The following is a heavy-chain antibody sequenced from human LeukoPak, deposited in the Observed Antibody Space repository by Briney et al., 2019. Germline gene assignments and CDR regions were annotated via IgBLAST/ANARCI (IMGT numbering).Heavy chain of an antibody. CDR1: GYSFTSYW. CDR2: IYPGDSDT. J-gene: IGHJ6*02. D-gene: IGHD6-13*01. CDR3: ARQKIIAAAGSITLDYYYGMDV. Sequence: GESLKISCKGSGYSFTSYWIGWVRQMPGKGLEWMGIIYPGDSDTRYSPSFQGQVTISADKSISTAYLQWSGLKASDTAMYYCARQKIIAAAGSITLDYYYGMDVWGQGTTVTVSS. V-gene: IGHV5-51*01.